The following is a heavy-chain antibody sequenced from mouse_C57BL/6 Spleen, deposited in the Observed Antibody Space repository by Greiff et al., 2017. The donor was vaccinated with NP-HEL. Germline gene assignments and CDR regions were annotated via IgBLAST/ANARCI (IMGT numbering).Heavy chain of an antibody. CDR2: ISYDGSN. CDR3: ASVGYGYAMDY. J-gene: IGHJ4*01. Sequence: EVQLQESGPGLVKPSQSLSLTCSVTGYSITSGYYWNWIRQFPGNKLEWMGYISYDGSNNYNPSLKNRISITRDTSKNQFFLKLNSLTTEDTATYYCASVGYGYAMDYWGQGTSVTVAS. D-gene: IGHD2-2*01. V-gene: IGHV3-6*01. CDR1: GYSITSGYY.